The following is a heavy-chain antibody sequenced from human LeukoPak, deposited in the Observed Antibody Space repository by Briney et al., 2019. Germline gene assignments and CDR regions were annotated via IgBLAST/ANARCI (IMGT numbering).Heavy chain of an antibody. CDR3: AKAVGGYSYGY. J-gene: IGHJ4*02. CDR1: GFTFSSYA. D-gene: IGHD5-18*01. V-gene: IGHV3-23*01. Sequence: GGSLRLSCAASGFTFSSYAMSWVRQAPGKGLEWVSAISGSGGSTYYADSVKGRFTISRDNSKNTLYLQMNSLRAEDTALYYCAKAVGGYSYGYWGQGTLLTVSS. CDR2: ISGSGGST.